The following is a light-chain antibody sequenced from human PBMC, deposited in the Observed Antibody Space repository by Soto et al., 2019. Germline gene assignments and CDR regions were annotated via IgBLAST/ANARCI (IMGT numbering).Light chain of an antibody. V-gene: IGLV1-40*01. CDR1: SANIGAGYD. J-gene: IGLJ1*01. Sequence: QSVLTQPPSMSGAPGQRVTISCTGTSANIGAGYDVHWYQQLPGMAPKLLIYGNNKRPSGVPDRFSGSKSGTSASLAITGLQAEDEADYYCQYYHCPLSGLNVLATGTRVTVL. CDR2: GNN. CDR3: QYYHCPLSGLNV.